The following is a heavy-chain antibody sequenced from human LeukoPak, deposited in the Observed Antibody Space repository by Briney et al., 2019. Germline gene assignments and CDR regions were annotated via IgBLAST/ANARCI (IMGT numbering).Heavy chain of an antibody. CDR3: ARLVEILKYFDY. CDR2: IFYTGST. D-gene: IGHD2-15*01. V-gene: IGHV4-59*11. CDR1: GLSLSSHS. Sequence: SETLSLTCNVSGLSLSSHSCSWVRQPPGEGLEWVGNIFYTGSTNYNPSLKSRVTISLDTSKKQFSLKLTSVTAADAAVYYCARLVEILKYFDYWGQGTLVTVSS. J-gene: IGHJ4*02.